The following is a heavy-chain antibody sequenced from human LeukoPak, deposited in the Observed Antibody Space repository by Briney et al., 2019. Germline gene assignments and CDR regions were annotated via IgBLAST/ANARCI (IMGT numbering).Heavy chain of an antibody. V-gene: IGHV3-23*01. D-gene: IGHD2-15*01. J-gene: IGHJ1*01. CDR2: ISDSGGHT. Sequence: GGSLRLFYAASGFPLNSYAMLWVPQAPGKGLEWVSAISDSGGHTYCADSVKGRHTIPKDNSKNTLYLQMNSQSAEDTAVYYCAKDKSCSGCSCYHPDYFQHWGQGTLVTVSS. CDR3: AKDKSCSGCSCYHPDYFQH. CDR1: GFPLNSYA.